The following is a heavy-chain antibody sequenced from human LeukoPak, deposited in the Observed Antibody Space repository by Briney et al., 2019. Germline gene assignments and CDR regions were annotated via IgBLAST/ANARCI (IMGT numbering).Heavy chain of an antibody. CDR2: IYSGGST. V-gene: IGHV3-23*03. D-gene: IGHD6-13*01. CDR1: GLSLNNYA. Sequence: GGSLRLSCTASGLSLNNYAMSWVRQAPGKGLEWVSVIYSGGSTYYADSVKGRFTISRDNSKNTLYLQMNSLRAEDTAVYYCASIAAAGLIFDYWGQGTLVTVSS. J-gene: IGHJ4*02. CDR3: ASIAAAGLIFDY.